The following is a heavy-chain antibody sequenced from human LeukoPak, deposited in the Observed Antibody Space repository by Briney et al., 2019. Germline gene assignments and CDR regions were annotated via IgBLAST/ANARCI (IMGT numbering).Heavy chain of an antibody. V-gene: IGHV1-18*01. CDR3: ARDRSPGYFDWLLSNPNAFDI. CDR1: GYIFTSYG. J-gene: IGHJ3*02. Sequence: ASVKVSCKASGYIFTSYGINWVRQAPGQGLEWMGWISAYNGNTNYAQKLQGRVTMTTDTSTSTAYMELRSLRSDDTAVYYCARDRSPGYFDWLLSNPNAFDIWGQGTMVTVSS. D-gene: IGHD3-9*01. CDR2: ISAYNGNT.